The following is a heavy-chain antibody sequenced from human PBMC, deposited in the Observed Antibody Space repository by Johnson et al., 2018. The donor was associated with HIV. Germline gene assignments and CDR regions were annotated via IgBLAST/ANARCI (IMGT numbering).Heavy chain of an antibody. CDR1: GFTFSSYA. J-gene: IGHJ3*02. D-gene: IGHD6-19*01. Sequence: VQLVESGGGLVQPGGSLRPSCAVSGFTFSSYAMSWVRQAPGKGLEWVSTISGSGSSTYYADSVKGRFTISRDNSKNTLYLQMNSLRAEDTAVYYCAKGLAVSPWADAFDIWCQGTMVTVSS. CDR3: AKGLAVSPWADAFDI. CDR2: ISGSGSST. V-gene: IGHV3-23*04.